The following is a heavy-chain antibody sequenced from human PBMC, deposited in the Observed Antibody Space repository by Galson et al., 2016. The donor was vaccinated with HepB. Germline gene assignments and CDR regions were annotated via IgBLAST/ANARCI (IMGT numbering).Heavy chain of an antibody. Sequence: SLRLSCAASGFTVSNNYMRWVRQAPGKGLEWVSTFDFHTGWTLYADSVKGLFTISRDTSKNTLYLQMNSLRVEDTAIYYCSKAYSGGSPYRAFDFRGQGTVVTVSP. J-gene: IGHJ3*01. D-gene: IGHD2-15*01. CDR1: GFTVSNNY. CDR2: FDFHTGWT. V-gene: IGHV3-23*01. CDR3: SKAYSGGSPYRAFDF.